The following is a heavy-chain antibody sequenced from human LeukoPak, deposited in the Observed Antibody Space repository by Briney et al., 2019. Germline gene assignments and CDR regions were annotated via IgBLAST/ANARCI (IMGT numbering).Heavy chain of an antibody. CDR2: IIPILGIA. J-gene: IGHJ3*02. D-gene: IGHD3-22*01. CDR1: GGTFSSYA. CDR3: ASESPESSPVHAYDSSGVDAFDI. V-gene: IGHV1-69*04. Sequence: SVKVSCKASGGTFSSYAISWVRQAPGQGLEWMGRIIPILGIANYAQKFQGRVTTTADKSTSTAYMELSSLRSEDTAVYYCASESPESSPVHAYDSSGVDAFDIWGQGTMVTVSS.